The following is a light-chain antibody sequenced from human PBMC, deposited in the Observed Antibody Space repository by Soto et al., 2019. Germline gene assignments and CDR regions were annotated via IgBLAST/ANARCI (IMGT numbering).Light chain of an antibody. CDR3: QQYNDNWT. J-gene: IGKJ1*01. V-gene: IGKV1-5*03. CDR2: KAS. CDR1: QSISSW. Sequence: DIQMTQSPSTLSASVGDRVTITCRASQSISSWLAWYQQKPGKAPKLLIYKASTLQSGVPSRFSGSGSGTEFTLAIRSLQPDDSATYYCQQYNDNWTFGQGTKVDIK.